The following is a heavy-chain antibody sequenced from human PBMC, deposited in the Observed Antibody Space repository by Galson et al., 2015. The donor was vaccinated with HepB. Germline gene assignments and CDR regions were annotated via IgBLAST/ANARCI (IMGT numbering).Heavy chain of an antibody. J-gene: IGHJ6*03. CDR3: ARGLRTARGVVAPGYYYMDV. CDR1: GGSFSGYY. D-gene: IGHD2-21*01. V-gene: IGHV4-34*01. CDR2: INHSGST. Sequence: SETLSLTCAVYGGSFSGYYWSWIRQPPGKGLEWIGEINHSGSTNYNPSLKSRVTISVDTSKNQFSLKLSSVTAADTAVYYCARGLRTARGVVAPGYYYMDVWGKGTTVTVSS.